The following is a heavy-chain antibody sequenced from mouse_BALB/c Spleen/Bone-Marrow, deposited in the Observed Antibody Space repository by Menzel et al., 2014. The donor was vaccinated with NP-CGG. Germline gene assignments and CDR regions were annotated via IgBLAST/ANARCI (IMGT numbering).Heavy chain of an antibody. Sequence: EVKLVESGGGLVQPGGSLNLSCAASGFDFSRHWMSWARQAPGKGQEWIGEISPGSSTINYTPSLKDKFIISRDNAKNTLYLQMSKVRSEDTALYYCARLAVWGAMDYWGQGTSVTVSS. J-gene: IGHJ4*01. CDR1: GFDFSRHW. D-gene: IGHD2-10*02. CDR2: ISPGSSTI. CDR3: ARLAVWGAMDY. V-gene: IGHV4-2*02.